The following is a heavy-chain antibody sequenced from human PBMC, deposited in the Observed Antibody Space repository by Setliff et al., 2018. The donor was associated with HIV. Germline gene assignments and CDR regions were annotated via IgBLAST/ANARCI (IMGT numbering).Heavy chain of an antibody. J-gene: IGHJ6*03. CDR2: IRSSSSAM. CDR3: ARVRTTVSTDFYYYMDV. Sequence: PGGSLRLSCAASGFSFSSYSMNWVRQAPGKGLEWVSYIRSSSSAMYYADSVKGRFTISRDNAKDSLYLQMNSLRAEDTAVYYCARVRTTVSTDFYYYMDVWGKGTTVTVSS. D-gene: IGHD4-17*01. CDR1: GFSFSSYS. V-gene: IGHV3-48*01.